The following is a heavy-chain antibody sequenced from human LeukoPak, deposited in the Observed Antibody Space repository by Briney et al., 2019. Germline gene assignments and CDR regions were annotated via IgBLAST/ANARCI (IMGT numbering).Heavy chain of an antibody. CDR2: IIPILGIA. J-gene: IGHJ1*01. CDR3: ARGGNSSSWYEGEYEYFQH. Sequence: GASVKVSCKASGGTFSSYAISWVRQAPGQGLEWMGRIIPILGIANYAQKFQGRVTITADKSTSTAYMELSSLRSEDTAVYYCARGGNSSSWYEGEYEYFQHWGQGTLVTVSS. V-gene: IGHV1-69*04. CDR1: GGTFSSYA. D-gene: IGHD6-13*01.